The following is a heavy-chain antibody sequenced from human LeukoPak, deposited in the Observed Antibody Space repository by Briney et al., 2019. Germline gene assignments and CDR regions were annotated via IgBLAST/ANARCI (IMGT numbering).Heavy chain of an antibody. CDR1: GFTFSSYW. CDR3: AKDPRYSSSWSSPYYFDY. V-gene: IGHV3-7*03. J-gene: IGHJ4*02. Sequence: QPGGSLRLSCEASGFTFSSYWMSWVRQAPGKGLEWVANIKTDGSEKYYVDSVKGRFTISRDNSKNTLYLQMNSLRAEDTAVYYCAKDPRYSSSWSSPYYFDYWGQGTLVTVSS. CDR2: IKTDGSEK. D-gene: IGHD6-13*01.